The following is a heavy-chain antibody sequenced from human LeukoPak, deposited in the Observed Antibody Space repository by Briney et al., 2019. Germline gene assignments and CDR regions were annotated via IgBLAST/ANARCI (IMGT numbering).Heavy chain of an antibody. CDR3: ARQDDYVGYYYYGMDV. CDR1: GGSISSSSYY. Sequence: NPSETLSLTCTVSGGSISSSSYYWGWTRQPPGKGLEWIGSIDYSGSTFHNPSLKSRVTISVDTSKKQFSLKLSSVTAADTAVYYCARQDDYVGYYYYGMDVWGQGTTVTVSS. CDR2: IDYSGST. D-gene: IGHD4-17*01. J-gene: IGHJ6*02. V-gene: IGHV4-39*01.